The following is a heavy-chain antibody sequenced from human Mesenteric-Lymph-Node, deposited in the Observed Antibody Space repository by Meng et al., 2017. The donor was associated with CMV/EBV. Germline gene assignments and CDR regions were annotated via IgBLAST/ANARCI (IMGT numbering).Heavy chain of an antibody. CDR2: IYSGGST. CDR1: GFTVSSNY. V-gene: IGHV3-53*01. J-gene: IGHJ4*02. Sequence: GGSLRLSCAASGFTVSSNYMIWVRQAPGKGLEWVSIIYSGGSTFYTDSVKGRFTISRDNSNTLYLQMNSLRAEDTAVYYCTRNSQRYCSGVRCFDYWGQGTLVTVSS. D-gene: IGHD2-15*01. CDR3: TRNSQRYCSGVRCFDY.